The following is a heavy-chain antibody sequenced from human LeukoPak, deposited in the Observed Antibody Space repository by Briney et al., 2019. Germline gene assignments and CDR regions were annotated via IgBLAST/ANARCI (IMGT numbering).Heavy chain of an antibody. CDR1: GFSLSTSGMC. J-gene: IGHJ6*03. D-gene: IGHD2-8*01. V-gene: IGHV2-70*11. CDR2: IDWDDEK. CDR3: ARIRYASHSAYYYYMDV. Sequence: SGPTLVRPTQTLTLTCTFSGFSLSTSGMCVSWIRQPPGKALEWLARIDWDDEKYYSTSPKTRLTISKDTSKNQVVLTMTNMDPVDTATYYCARIRYASHSAYYYYMDVWGKGTTVTVSS.